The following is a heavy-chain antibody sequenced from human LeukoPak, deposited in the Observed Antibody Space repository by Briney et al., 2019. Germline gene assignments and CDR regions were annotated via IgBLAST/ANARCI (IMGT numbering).Heavy chain of an antibody. CDR2: INPKIADS. D-gene: IGHD3-22*01. CDR1: GYTFNDFY. V-gene: IGHV1-2*02. Sequence: ASVKVSCKASGYTFNDFYVHWVRQAPAQGLEWMGWINPKIADSIYAQSVRGRVTMTRDTSITTAYLELSSLRSDDTAVYYCARSLPYDNRNPHIDHWGQGTLITVSS. CDR3: ARSLPYDNRNPHIDH. J-gene: IGHJ4*02.